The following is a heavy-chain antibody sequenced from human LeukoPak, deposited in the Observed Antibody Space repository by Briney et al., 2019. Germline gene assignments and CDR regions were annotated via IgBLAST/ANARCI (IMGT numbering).Heavy chain of an antibody. V-gene: IGHV7-4-1*02. J-gene: IGHJ4*02. D-gene: IGHD3-9*01. Sequence: ASVKVSCKASRYTFTSYAMNWVRQAPGQGLEWMGWINTNTGNPTYAQGFTGRFVFSLDTSVSTAYLQISSLKAEDTAVYYCARDPYDILTGSRGDYWGQGTLVTVSS. CDR2: INTNTGNP. CDR3: ARDPYDILTGSRGDY. CDR1: RYTFTSYA.